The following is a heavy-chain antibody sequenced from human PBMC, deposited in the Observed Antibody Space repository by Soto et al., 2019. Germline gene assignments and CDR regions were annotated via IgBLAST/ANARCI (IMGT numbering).Heavy chain of an antibody. CDR1: GFTFNSYG. D-gene: IGHD3-10*01. CDR3: ARDGVGYGSGCYYFYHYYMDV. Sequence: QVQLVESGGGVVQPGRSLRLSCEAAGFTFNSYGMHWVRQAPGKGLEWVALIWYDGGNKYYADSVKGRFTISRDNSKNTLYLEMNSLRAEDTAVYYCARDGVGYGSGCYYFYHYYMDVWGRGTTVTVSS. V-gene: IGHV3-33*01. J-gene: IGHJ6*03. CDR2: IWYDGGNK.